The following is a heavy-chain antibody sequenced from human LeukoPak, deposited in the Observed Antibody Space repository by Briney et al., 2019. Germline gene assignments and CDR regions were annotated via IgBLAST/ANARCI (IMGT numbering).Heavy chain of an antibody. CDR3: ARGLRIAVAGNIDY. J-gene: IGHJ4*02. CDR1: GFTFSTYS. Sequence: TGGSLRLSCAASGFTFSTYSMHWVRQAPGKGLEWVAAISSDGSNKRYADSVKGRFTISRDNSKNTLYLQMNSLRADNTAVYYCARGLRIAVAGNIDYWGQGTLVTVSS. V-gene: IGHV3-30*04. D-gene: IGHD6-19*01. CDR2: ISSDGSNK.